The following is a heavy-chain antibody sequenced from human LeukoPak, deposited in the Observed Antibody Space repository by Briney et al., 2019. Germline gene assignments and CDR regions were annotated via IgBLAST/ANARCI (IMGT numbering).Heavy chain of an antibody. J-gene: IGHJ4*02. Sequence: PSETLSLTCAVSGYSISSGYYWVWIRQPPGKGLEWVGSVYHTGGTYYHPSLKSRVTISLDTSKNQFSLRLTSVTAADTALYYCASHYYASSGSLFDSWGRGSLVTVSS. V-gene: IGHV4-38-2*01. CDR3: ASHYYASSGSLFDS. CDR1: GYSISSGYY. D-gene: IGHD3-22*01. CDR2: VYHTGGT.